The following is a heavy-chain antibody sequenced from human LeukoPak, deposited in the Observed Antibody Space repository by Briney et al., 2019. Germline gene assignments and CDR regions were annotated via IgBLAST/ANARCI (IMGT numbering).Heavy chain of an antibody. V-gene: IGHV3-23*01. J-gene: IGHJ3*02. D-gene: IGHD6-6*01. CDR1: GFTFSSNW. Sequence: PGGSLRLSCAASGFTFSSNWMSWFRQAPGKGLEWVSAISGSGGTAYYADSVKGRFTISRDNSKNTLYLQMNSLRAEDTAVYYCAKALYSSSSDDAFDIWGQGTMVTVSS. CDR3: AKALYSSSSDDAFDI. CDR2: ISGSGGTA.